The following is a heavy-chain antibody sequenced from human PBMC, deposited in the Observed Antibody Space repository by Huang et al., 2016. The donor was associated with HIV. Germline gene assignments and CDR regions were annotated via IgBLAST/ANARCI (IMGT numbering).Heavy chain of an antibody. CDR3: TTWARTSAGGN. CDR2: IKTKDDGGTT. V-gene: IGHV3-15*01. CDR1: GFTFKDAW. Sequence: EVQLVESGGGLVKPGGSLRLSWAASGFTFKDAWMSWVRQTPGKGLEWVCLIKTKDDGGTTDYAAPVKGRFSMSRDDSKNTFYLQMNSLKSEDTAVYYCTTWARTSAGGNWGQGTLVSVSS. J-gene: IGHJ4*02. D-gene: IGHD6-25*01.